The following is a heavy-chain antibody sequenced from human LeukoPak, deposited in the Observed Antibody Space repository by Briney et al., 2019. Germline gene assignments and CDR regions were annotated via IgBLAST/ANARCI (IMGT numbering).Heavy chain of an antibody. CDR1: GFTFSSYW. V-gene: IGHV3-74*01. CDR2: SNSDWRST. J-gene: IGHJ6*03. D-gene: IGHD3-3*01. Sequence: GGSLRLSCAASGFTFSSYWMHWVRQAPAKGLVGVSRSNSDWRSTSYADSVKGRFTISRDNAKNTLYLQMNSLRAEDTAVYYCASTTIFGVVMPYYYYYYMDVWGKGTTVTVSS. CDR3: ASTTIFGVVMPYYYYYYMDV.